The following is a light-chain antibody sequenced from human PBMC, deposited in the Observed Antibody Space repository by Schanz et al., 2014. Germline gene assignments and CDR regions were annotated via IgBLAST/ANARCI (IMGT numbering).Light chain of an antibody. CDR3: QQRSNWPYT. V-gene: IGKV3-11*01. CDR2: DAS. Sequence: EIVLTQSPATLSLSPGERATLSCRASQSVSSYLAWYQQKPGQAPRLLIYDASDRATSIPARFSGSGSGTDFTLTIRRLEPEDFAVYYCQQRSNWPYTFGQGTKVEIK. J-gene: IGKJ2*01. CDR1: QSVSSY.